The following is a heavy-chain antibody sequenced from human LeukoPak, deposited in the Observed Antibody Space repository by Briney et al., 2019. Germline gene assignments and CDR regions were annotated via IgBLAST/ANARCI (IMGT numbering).Heavy chain of an antibody. D-gene: IGHD3-10*01. J-gene: IGHJ6*03. V-gene: IGHV3-53*01. Sequence: GGSLRLSCAASGFTVSSNYMTWVRQAPGKGLEWVSVIYKSAITYYADTVRGRFTISRDNSKNTLYLQMNSLRAEDTAVYYCARSLRVRGVPDYMDVWGKGTTVTISS. CDR2: IYKSAIT. CDR3: ARSLRVRGVPDYMDV. CDR1: GFTVSSNY.